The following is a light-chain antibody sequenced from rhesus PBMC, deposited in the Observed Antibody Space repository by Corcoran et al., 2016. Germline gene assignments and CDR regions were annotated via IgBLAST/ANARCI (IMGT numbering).Light chain of an antibody. Sequence: QSAPTQPPSVSGSPGQSVTISCTGTSSDIGGYNYVSWYQQNPGQAPKLMIYGVSKRPSGVSDRFSGSKSGNTASLTISGLQAEDDAVYYCCSYTTSRAYIFGAGTRLTVL. CDR2: GVS. J-gene: IGLJ1*01. V-gene: IGLV2S7*01. CDR1: SSDIGGYNY. CDR3: CSYTTSRAYI.